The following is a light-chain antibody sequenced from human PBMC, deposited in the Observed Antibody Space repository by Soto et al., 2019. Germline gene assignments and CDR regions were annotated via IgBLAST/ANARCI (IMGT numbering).Light chain of an antibody. Sequence: EIVMTQSPATLSVSPGERATVPCRASQSVRNNLAWYQQKPGQAPRLLIFGASTRATGIPARFSGSGYGTEFSLTISSLQSEVFAVYYCQQYNNWPLTFGGGTKVEIK. CDR2: GAS. CDR3: QQYNNWPLT. CDR1: QSVRNN. J-gene: IGKJ4*01. V-gene: IGKV3-15*01.